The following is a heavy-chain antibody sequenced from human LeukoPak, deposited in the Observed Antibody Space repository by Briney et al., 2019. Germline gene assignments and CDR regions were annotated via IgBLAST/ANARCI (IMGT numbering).Heavy chain of an antibody. V-gene: IGHV3-11*01. CDR3: AKDGNYYDSSPNYFDY. CDR2: ITNSGTTI. Sequence: GGSLRLSCAASGFTFTNYYMSWIRQAPGKGLEWVSYITNSGTTIYYADSVKGRFTISRDNSKNTLYLQMNSLRAEDTAVYYCAKDGNYYDSSPNYFDYWGQGTLVTVSS. CDR1: GFTFTNYY. D-gene: IGHD3-22*01. J-gene: IGHJ4*02.